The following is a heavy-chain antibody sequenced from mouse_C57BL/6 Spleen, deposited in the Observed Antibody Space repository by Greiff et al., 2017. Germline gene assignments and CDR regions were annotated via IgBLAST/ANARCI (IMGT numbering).Heavy chain of an antibody. V-gene: IGHV1-42*01. CDR3: AREENSYYGSKNYFDY. CDR1: GYSFTGYY. D-gene: IGHD1-1*01. Sequence: EVQLQQSGPELVKPGASVKISCKASGYSFTGYYMNWVKQSPEKSLEWIGEINPSTGGTTYNQKFKAKATLTVDKSSSTAYMQLKSLTSEDSAVYYCAREENSYYGSKNYFDYWGQGTTLTVSS. CDR2: INPSTGGT. J-gene: IGHJ2*01.